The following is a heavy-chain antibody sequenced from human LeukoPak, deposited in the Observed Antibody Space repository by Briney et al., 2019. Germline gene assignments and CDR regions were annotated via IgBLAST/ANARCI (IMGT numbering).Heavy chain of an antibody. CDR2: IRYDGSNK. Sequence: GGSLRLSCAASGFTFSSYGMHWGRQAPGKGLEWVSFIRYDGSNKYYADSVKGRFTISRDNSKNTLYLQMNSLRAEDTAVYYCAKFEDSSGCMWGQGTLVTVSS. V-gene: IGHV3-30*02. CDR3: AKFEDSSGCM. D-gene: IGHD6-19*01. J-gene: IGHJ4*02. CDR1: GFTFSSYG.